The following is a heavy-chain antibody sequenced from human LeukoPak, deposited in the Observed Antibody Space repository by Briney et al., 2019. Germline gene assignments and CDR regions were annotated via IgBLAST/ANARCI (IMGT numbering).Heavy chain of an antibody. J-gene: IGHJ4*02. CDR2: IYYSGST. CDR1: GGSFSSYY. Sequence: SETLSLTCAVYGGSFSSYYWGWIRQPPGKGLEWIGSIYYSGSTYYNPSLKSRVTLSVDTSKNQFSLKLSSVTAADTAVYYCARLGDKGYSSTWYKTVYYFDYWGQGTLVTVSS. CDR3: ARLGDKGYSSTWYKTVYYFDY. V-gene: IGHV4-39*01. D-gene: IGHD6-13*01.